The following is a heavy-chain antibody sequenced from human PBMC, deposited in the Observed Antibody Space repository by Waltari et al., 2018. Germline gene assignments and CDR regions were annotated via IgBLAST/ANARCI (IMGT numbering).Heavy chain of an antibody. CDR1: NGSISRHY. D-gene: IGHD1-26*01. Sequence: QVRLQESGPGVVKPSGTLSLSCTVSNGSISRHYWSWIRQPPGKGLEWIGYVWYDGATSHKPAHRSRVPISWAPSKNHLSLTRESGPTPDTPIYSCPKGGGAGATFRHWAQGTRVIISS. CDR2: VWYDGAT. V-gene: IGHV4-59*11. J-gene: IGHJ1*01. CDR3: PKGGGAGATFRH.